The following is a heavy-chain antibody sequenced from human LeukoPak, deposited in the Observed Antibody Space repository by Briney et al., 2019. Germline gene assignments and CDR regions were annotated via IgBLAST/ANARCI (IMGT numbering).Heavy chain of an antibody. V-gene: IGHV4-34*01. D-gene: IGHD2-2*01. CDR1: GGSFSGYY. Sequence: SETLSLTCAVYGGSFSGYYWSWIRQPPGKGLEWIGEINHSGSTNYNPSLKSRVTISVETSKNQFSLKLSSVTAADTAVYYCARLRRIVVVPAAPYYFDYWGQGTLVTVSS. J-gene: IGHJ4*02. CDR2: INHSGST. CDR3: ARLRRIVVVPAAPYYFDY.